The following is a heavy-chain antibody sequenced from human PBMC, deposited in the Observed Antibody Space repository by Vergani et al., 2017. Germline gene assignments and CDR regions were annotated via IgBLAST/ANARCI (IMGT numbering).Heavy chain of an antibody. CDR1: GFTLSNYG. J-gene: IGHJ4*02. D-gene: IGHD5-24*01. Sequence: QVQLVESGGGVVQPGRSLRLSCGASGFTLSNYGMHWVRQAPGKGLEWVADIWYDGSNKEYADSVKGRFTFSRDNSKNTLYLQMSSLRAEDTAVYYCARCDDYNSLDYWGQGTLVTVSS. CDR3: ARCDDYNSLDY. CDR2: IWYDGSNK. V-gene: IGHV3-33*01.